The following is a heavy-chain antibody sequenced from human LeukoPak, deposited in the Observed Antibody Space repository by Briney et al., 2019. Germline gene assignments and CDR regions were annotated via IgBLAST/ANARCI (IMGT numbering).Heavy chain of an antibody. CDR3: ARAGWIQLWSQPHYFDY. CDR1: GGTFSSYA. J-gene: IGHJ4*02. V-gene: IGHV1-69*06. Sequence: ASVKVSCKASGGTFSSYAISWVRQAPGQGLEWMGGIIPTFGTANYAQKFQGRVTITADKSTSTAYMELSSLRSEDTAVYYCARAGWIQLWSQPHYFDYWGQGTLVTVSS. CDR2: IIPTFGTA. D-gene: IGHD5-18*01.